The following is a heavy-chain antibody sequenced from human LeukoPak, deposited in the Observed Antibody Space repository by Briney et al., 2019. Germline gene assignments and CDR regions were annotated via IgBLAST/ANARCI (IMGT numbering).Heavy chain of an antibody. Sequence: TSETLSLTCSVSGYSFTSGHYWGWVRQPPGKGLEWIANIYHTGSAHYNPSLKSRVTISVDTSTNQFSLKLSSVTAADTAVYYCARYCTSTTCILRGFDYWGQGTLVTVSS. J-gene: IGHJ4*02. V-gene: IGHV4-38-2*01. CDR1: GYSFTSGHY. CDR3: ARYCTSTTCILRGFDY. CDR2: IYHTGSA. D-gene: IGHD2/OR15-2a*01.